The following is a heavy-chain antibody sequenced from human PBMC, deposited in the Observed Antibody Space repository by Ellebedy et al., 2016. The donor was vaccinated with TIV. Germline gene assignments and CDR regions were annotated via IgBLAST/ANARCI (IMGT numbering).Heavy chain of an antibody. CDR3: ARHVGYGGARLDH. CDR2: IFYVGTT. D-gene: IGHD5-18*01. Sequence: GSLRLSXTVSGGPISSNSYWGWIRQPPGKGLAWIGTIFYVGTTFYNSSLKSRVSISGDTSKKQFSLKLSSVTAADTAVYYCARHVGYGGARLDHWGQGAVLTVS. V-gene: IGHV4-39*01. J-gene: IGHJ4*02. CDR1: GGPISSNSY.